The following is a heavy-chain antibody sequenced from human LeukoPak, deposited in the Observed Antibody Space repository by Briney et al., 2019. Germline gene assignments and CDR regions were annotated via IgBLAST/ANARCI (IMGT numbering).Heavy chain of an antibody. V-gene: IGHV4-4*02. Sequence: SETLSLTCTVSGASISSNNWWSWVRQPPGKGLEWIGEISHSGSTNYNPSFKSRVTISVDTSKNQFSLKLSSVTAADTAVYYCARGGIGGSGWYLRHHNPADYWGQGTLVTVSS. CDR1: GASISSNNW. CDR3: ARGGIGGSGWYLRHHNPADY. CDR2: ISHSGST. J-gene: IGHJ4*02. D-gene: IGHD6-19*01.